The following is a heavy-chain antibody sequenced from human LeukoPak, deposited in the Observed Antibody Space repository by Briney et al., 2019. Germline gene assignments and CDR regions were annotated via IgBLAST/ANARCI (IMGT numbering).Heavy chain of an antibody. Sequence: KPSETLSLTCTVSGGSISSYYWSWIRQPAGKGLEWIGRIYTSGSTNYNPSLKSRVTISVDKSKDQFSLKLSSVTAADTAVYYCARELSSSVSFDYWGQGTLVTVSS. J-gene: IGHJ4*02. V-gene: IGHV4-4*07. CDR2: IYTSGST. CDR3: ARELSSSVSFDY. CDR1: GGSISSYY. D-gene: IGHD6-6*01.